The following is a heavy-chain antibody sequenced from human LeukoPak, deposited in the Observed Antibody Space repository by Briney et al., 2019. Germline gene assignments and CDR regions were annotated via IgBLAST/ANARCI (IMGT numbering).Heavy chain of an antibody. V-gene: IGHV3-53*01. Sequence: PGGSLRPSCAASGFTVSSNYMSWVRQAPGKGLEWVSVIYSGGSTYYADSVKGRFTISRDNSKNTLYLQMNSLRAEDTAVYYCARAFYYYGSGSYYGRPHYFDYWGQGTLVTVSS. CDR1: GFTVSSNY. CDR3: ARAFYYYGSGSYYGRPHYFDY. J-gene: IGHJ4*02. D-gene: IGHD3-10*01. CDR2: IYSGGST.